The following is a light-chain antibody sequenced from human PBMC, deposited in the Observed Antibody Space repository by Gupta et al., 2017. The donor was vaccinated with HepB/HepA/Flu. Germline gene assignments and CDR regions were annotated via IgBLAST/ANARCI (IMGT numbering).Light chain of an antibody. J-gene: IGKJ4*01. CDR1: QSLLFNRNNNNY. CDR2: WAS. V-gene: IGKV4-1*01. CDR3: QQEDSSPLT. Sequence: DIVMTQSPDSLAVSLGERATINCKSSQSLLFNRNNNNYLAWYQQKLGQPPKLLIYWASSREPGVPERFSGSGSGTEFTLTISSRQAEDVAVYYCQQEDSSPLTFGGGTKVEIK.